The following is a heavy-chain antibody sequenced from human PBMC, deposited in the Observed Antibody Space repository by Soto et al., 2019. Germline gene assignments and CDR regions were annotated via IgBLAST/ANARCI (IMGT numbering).Heavy chain of an antibody. CDR1: GYTFTSYY. V-gene: IGHV1-46*03. CDR2: INPSGGST. CDR3: ARQMYLGYCSSTSCYAGNWFDP. J-gene: IGHJ5*02. D-gene: IGHD2-2*01. Sequence: ASVKVSCKASGYTFTSYYMHWVRQAPGQGLEWMGVINPSGGSTSYAQKFQGRVTMTRDTSTSTVYMELSSLRSEDTAVGYCARQMYLGYCSSTSCYAGNWFDPWGQGTLVTVSS.